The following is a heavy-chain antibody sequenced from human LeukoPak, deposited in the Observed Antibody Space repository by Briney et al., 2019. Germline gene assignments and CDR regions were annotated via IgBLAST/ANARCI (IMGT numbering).Heavy chain of an antibody. CDR2: IKYTASET. J-gene: IGHJ3*02. CDR3: ARGVGPNPDDAFDI. CDR1: GFTLSLHW. D-gene: IGHD1-26*01. V-gene: IGHV3-7*04. Sequence: GGSLRLSCAASGFTLSLHWMTWVRQAPGKGLEWVANIKYTASETYYVDSVKGRFTISRDNSKNTLYLQMNSLGAEDTAVYYCARGVGPNPDDAFDIWGQGTMVTVSS.